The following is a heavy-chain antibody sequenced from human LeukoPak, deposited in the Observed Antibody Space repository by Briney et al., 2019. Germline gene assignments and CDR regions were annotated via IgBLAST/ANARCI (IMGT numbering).Heavy chain of an antibody. CDR1: GYSFTSYW. CDR3: AITMVRGVGMGGAFGI. CDR2: IDPSDSYT. D-gene: IGHD3-10*01. Sequence: GESLKISCKGSGYSFTSYWISWVRQMPGKGLEWMGRIDPSDSYTNYSPSFQGHVTISADKSISTAYLQWSSLKASDTAMYYCAITMVRGVGMGGAFGIWGQGTMVTVSS. V-gene: IGHV5-10-1*01. J-gene: IGHJ3*02.